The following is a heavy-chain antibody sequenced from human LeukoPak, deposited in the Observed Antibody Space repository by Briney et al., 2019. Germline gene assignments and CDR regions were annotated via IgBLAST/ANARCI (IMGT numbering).Heavy chain of an antibody. J-gene: IGHJ4*02. Sequence: SVKVSCKASGGTFSSYAISWVRQAPGQGLEWMGGIIPIFGTANYAQKFQGRVTITADESTSTAYMELSSLRSEDTAVYYCARGGESSSGPHGGFDYWGQGTLVTVSS. CDR3: ARGGESSSGPHGGFDY. CDR1: GGTFSSYA. V-gene: IGHV1-69*13. CDR2: IIPIFGTA. D-gene: IGHD6-6*01.